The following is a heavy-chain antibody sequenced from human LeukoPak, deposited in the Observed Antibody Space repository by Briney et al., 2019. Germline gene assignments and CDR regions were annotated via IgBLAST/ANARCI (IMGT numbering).Heavy chain of an antibody. V-gene: IGHV3-15*01. CDR3: STGGYFFDY. CDR2: IKSKVNGGTT. J-gene: IGHJ4*02. Sequence: PGGSLRLSCTASGFTFGDYAMSWIRQAPGKGLEWVGRIKSKVNGGTTDYAAPVKGRLTISRDDSKNTVYLHMNSLRTEDTAVYYCSTGGYFFDYWGQGTLVTVSS. CDR1: GFTFGDYA.